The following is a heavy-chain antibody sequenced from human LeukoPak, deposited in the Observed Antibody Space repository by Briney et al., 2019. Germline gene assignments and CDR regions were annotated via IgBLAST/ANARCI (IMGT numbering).Heavy chain of an antibody. J-gene: IGHJ4*02. CDR1: GFTFSSYG. CDR2: IWYDGSNK. Sequence: PGGSLRLSCAASGFTFSSYGMHWVRQAPGKGLEWVAVIWYDGSNKYYADSVKGRFTISRDNSKNTLYLQMNSLRAEDTAVYYCAKDPYGDYLLDYWGQGTLVTVSS. V-gene: IGHV3-33*06. CDR3: AKDPYGDYLLDY. D-gene: IGHD4-17*01.